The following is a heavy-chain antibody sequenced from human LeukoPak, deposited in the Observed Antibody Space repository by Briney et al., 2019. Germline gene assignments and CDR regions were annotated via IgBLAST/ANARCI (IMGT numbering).Heavy chain of an antibody. Sequence: GRSLRLSCAASGFTFSSYGMHWVRQAPGKGLEWVAVIWYDGSNKYYADSVKGRFTISRDNSKNTLYLQMDSLRGEDTAVYYCARDDSSGDYYDNFDYWGQGTLVTVSS. D-gene: IGHD3-22*01. CDR3: ARDDSSGDYYDNFDY. V-gene: IGHV3-33*01. J-gene: IGHJ4*02. CDR1: GFTFSSYG. CDR2: IWYDGSNK.